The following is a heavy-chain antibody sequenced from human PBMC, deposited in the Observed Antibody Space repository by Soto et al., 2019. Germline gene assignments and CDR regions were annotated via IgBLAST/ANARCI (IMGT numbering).Heavy chain of an antibody. J-gene: IGHJ6*02. V-gene: IGHV3-30-3*01. Sequence: QMQLVESGGGVVQPGESLRLSCAASGFTFNYYPMHWVRQTPGKGLEWVAVISCDGSNKFYADSVKGRFTVSRDNSKNMLYLQLNSLRPEDAAVYYCARLPGALVAVLYIYPLDGREAMSDVDVWGQGTTVSVSS. CDR1: GFTFNYYP. CDR2: ISCDGSNK. CDR3: ARLPGALVAVLYIYPLDGREAMSDVDV. D-gene: IGHD6-19*01.